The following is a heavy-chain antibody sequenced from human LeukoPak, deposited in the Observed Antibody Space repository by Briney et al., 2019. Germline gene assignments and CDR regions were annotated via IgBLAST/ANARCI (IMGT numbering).Heavy chain of an antibody. D-gene: IGHD1-26*01. Sequence: GGSLRLSCAASGFTFSSYWMHWVRQAPGKGLVWVSRINSDGSSTSYADSVKGRFTISRDNAKNTLYLQMNSLRAEDTAVYYCARYGGSYYFDNWGQGTLVTVSS. CDR2: INSDGSST. J-gene: IGHJ4*02. CDR3: ARYGGSYYFDN. CDR1: GFTFSSYW. V-gene: IGHV3-74*01.